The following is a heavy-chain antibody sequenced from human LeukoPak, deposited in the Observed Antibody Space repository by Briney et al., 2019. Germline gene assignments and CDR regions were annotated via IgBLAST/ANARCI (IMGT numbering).Heavy chain of an antibody. J-gene: IGHJ4*02. D-gene: IGHD2-15*01. Sequence: GGSLRLSCAASGFTFSSYAMSWVRQAPGKGLEWVSAISGSGGSTYYADSVKGRFTISRDNSKNTLYLQVNSLRAEDTAAYYCARSGPGYCSGGSCYQLYFDYWGQGTLVTVSS. CDR3: ARSGPGYCSGGSCYQLYFDY. CDR2: ISGSGGST. V-gene: IGHV3-23*01. CDR1: GFTFSSYA.